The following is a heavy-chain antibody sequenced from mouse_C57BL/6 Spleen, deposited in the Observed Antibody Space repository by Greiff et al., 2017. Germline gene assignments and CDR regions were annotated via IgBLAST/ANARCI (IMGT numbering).Heavy chain of an antibody. Sequence: QVQLQQPGAELVKPGASVKMSCKASGYTFTSYWITWVKQRPGQGLGWIGDIYPGSGSTNYNEKFKSKATLTVDTSSSTAYMQLSSLTSEDSAVYSCAREGYYYGSSYGYWGQGTTLTVSS. CDR2: IYPGSGST. D-gene: IGHD1-1*01. CDR3: AREGYYYGSSYGY. J-gene: IGHJ2*01. V-gene: IGHV1-55*01. CDR1: GYTFTSYW.